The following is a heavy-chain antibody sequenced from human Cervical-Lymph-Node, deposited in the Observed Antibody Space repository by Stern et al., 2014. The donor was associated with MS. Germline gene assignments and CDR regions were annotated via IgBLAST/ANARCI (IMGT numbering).Heavy chain of an antibody. CDR3: ARAAYSTSSYNY. CDR1: GGTFSNHV. D-gene: IGHD2/OR15-2a*01. Sequence: QVQLVQSGAEVKKPGSSVKVSCKASGGTFSNHVISWVRQAPGQGLEWMGGTIPIFGKAIYAQKFQGRVTITADESTRAAYMELSSVRSEDTAVYYCARAAYSTSSYNYWGQGTLVTVSA. J-gene: IGHJ4*02. V-gene: IGHV1-69*01. CDR2: TIPIFGKA.